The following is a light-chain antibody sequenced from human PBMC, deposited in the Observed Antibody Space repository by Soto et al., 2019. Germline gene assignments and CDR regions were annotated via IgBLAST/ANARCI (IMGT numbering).Light chain of an antibody. Sequence: QSALTQPRSVSGSPGQSVTISCTGTSTDVGGYNYVSWYQQHPGKVPKLMLYDVSKRPSGVPDRFSGSKSGNTASLTISGXXAEDEADYYCCSYAGRDTLYVFGSGTKVTVL. V-gene: IGLV2-11*01. CDR2: DVS. CDR3: CSYAGRDTLYV. CDR1: STDVGGYNY. J-gene: IGLJ1*01.